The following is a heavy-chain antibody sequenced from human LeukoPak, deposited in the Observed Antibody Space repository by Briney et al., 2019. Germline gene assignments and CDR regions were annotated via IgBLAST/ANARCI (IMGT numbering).Heavy chain of an antibody. CDR3: ARGEDILTGYYGFDY. D-gene: IGHD3-9*01. J-gene: IGHJ4*02. Sequence: ASMKVSCKASGYTFTGYYMHWVRQAPGQGLEWMGWINPNSGGTNYAQKFQGRVTMTRDTSISTAYMELSRLRSDDTAVYYCARGEDILTGYYGFDYWGQGTLVTVSS. CDR1: GYTFTGYY. CDR2: INPNSGGT. V-gene: IGHV1-2*02.